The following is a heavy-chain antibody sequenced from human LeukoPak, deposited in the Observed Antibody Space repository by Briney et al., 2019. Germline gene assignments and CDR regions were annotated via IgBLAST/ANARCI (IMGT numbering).Heavy chain of an antibody. D-gene: IGHD3-16*01. Sequence: GSLRLSCAASGFTFSSYGMHWVRQPPGKGLEWIGEIYHSGSTNYNPSLKSRVTISVDKSKNQFSLKLSSVTAADTAVYYCARHGDYYYYMDVWGKGTTVTISS. J-gene: IGHJ6*03. V-gene: IGHV4-4*02. CDR2: IYHSGST. CDR3: ARHGDYYYYMDV. CDR1: GFTFSSYG.